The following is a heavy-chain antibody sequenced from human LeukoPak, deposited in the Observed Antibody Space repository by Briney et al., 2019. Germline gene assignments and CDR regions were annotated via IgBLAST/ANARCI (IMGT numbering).Heavy chain of an antibody. J-gene: IGHJ3*02. CDR1: GFTFSSSW. CDR3: TRDSGYNAFDI. D-gene: IGHD5-12*01. V-gene: IGHV3-7*01. CDR2: IKEDGTAK. Sequence: GGSLRLSCAASGFTFSSSWMAWVRQAPGKGLEWVGNIKEDGTAKNYVVSVRGRFTTSRDNAKNSLYLQMNSLRGEDTAVYYCTRDSGYNAFDIWGQGTMVTVSS.